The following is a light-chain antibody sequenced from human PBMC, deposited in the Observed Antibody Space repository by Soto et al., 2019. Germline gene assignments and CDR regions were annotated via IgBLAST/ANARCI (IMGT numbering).Light chain of an antibody. CDR2: GAS. CDR3: QHYNSYSEA. Sequence: EIVLTQSPGTLSFSPGERATLSCRASQSVSSKYLAWYQQKPGRAPRVLIYGASSRTTGVPDRFSGSGSGTDFTLTISSLQPDDFATYYCQHYNSYSEAFGQGTKVDI. J-gene: IGKJ1*01. CDR1: QSVSSKY. V-gene: IGKV3-20*01.